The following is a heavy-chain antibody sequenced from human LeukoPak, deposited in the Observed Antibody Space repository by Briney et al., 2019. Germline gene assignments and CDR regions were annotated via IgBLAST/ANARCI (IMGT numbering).Heavy chain of an antibody. V-gene: IGHV3-23*01. CDR3: AKWGDFDVLTGYYVPDF. CDR1: GFTFSNYA. Sequence: GASLRLSCAASGFTFSNYAMSWVRQAPGKGLELVSAITGSGGKTYYADSVKGRFTISRDNSKNTLYLQMNSLRDEDTAVYYCAKWGDFDVLTGYYVPDFWGQGTLVTVSS. D-gene: IGHD3-9*01. J-gene: IGHJ4*02. CDR2: ITGSGGKT.